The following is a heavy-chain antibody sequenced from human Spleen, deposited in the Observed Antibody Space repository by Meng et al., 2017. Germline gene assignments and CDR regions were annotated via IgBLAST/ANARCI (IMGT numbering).Heavy chain of an antibody. CDR2: INHSGST. V-gene: IGHV4-38-2*02. CDR3: ARDRGDGYSLLTDY. CDR1: GYSISSGYY. Sequence: SETLSLTCTVSGYSISSGYYWGWIRQPPGKGLEWIGEINHSGSTNYNPSLKSRVTISVDTSKNQFSLKLSSVTAADTAVYYCARDRGDGYSLLTDYWGRGALVTVSS. D-gene: IGHD5-24*01. J-gene: IGHJ4*02.